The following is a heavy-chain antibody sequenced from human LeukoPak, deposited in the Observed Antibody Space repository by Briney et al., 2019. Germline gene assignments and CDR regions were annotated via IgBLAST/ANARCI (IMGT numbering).Heavy chain of an antibody. J-gene: IGHJ3*02. Sequence: GASVKVSCKASGYTLTSYGISWVRQAPGQGLEWMGWISAYNGNTNYAQKLQGRVTMTTDTSTSTAYMELRSLRSDDTAVYYCARERNYGDYGGPRAYAFDIWGQGTMVTVSS. CDR1: GYTLTSYG. V-gene: IGHV1-18*01. CDR3: ARERNYGDYGGPRAYAFDI. D-gene: IGHD4-17*01. CDR2: ISAYNGNT.